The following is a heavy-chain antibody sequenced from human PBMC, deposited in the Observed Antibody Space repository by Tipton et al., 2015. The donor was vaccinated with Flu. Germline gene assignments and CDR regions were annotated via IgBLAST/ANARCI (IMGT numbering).Heavy chain of an antibody. CDR2: IFHSGNT. D-gene: IGHD4-11*01. V-gene: IGHV4-38-2*01. J-gene: IGHJ5*02. CDR3: ARRDYSNYVSEPKNWFDP. Sequence: TLSLTCAVSGDSIRSSDYYWGWIRQPPGKGLEWIGNIFHSGNTYHNPSLKSRVTISVDTSKNQFSLKLSSVTAADTAVYYCARRDYSNYVSEPKNWFDPWGQGALVTVPS. CDR1: GDSIRSSDYY.